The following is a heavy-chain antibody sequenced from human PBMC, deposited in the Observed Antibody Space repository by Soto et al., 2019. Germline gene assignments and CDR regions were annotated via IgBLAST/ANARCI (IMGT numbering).Heavy chain of an antibody. CDR3: ASPGANIVTTIDY. D-gene: IGHD5-12*01. CDR1: GYNFIDYW. Sequence: GESLKISCKGSGYNFIDYWIGWVRQMPGKGLEWMGIIYPGDSDTRYSPSFQGQVTISADKSFTTAYLQWSSLKASDTAVYYCASPGANIVTTIDYWGQGTLVTVSS. CDR2: IYPGDSDT. V-gene: IGHV5-51*01. J-gene: IGHJ4*02.